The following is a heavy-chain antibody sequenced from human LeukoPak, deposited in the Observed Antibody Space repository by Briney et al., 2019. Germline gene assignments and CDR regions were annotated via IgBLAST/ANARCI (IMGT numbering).Heavy chain of an antibody. Sequence: TGGSLRLSCAASGFTVSSNYMSWVRQAPGKGLEWVSVIYSGGSTYYADSVKGRFTISRDNSKNTLYLQMNSLRAEDTAVYYCARDWAYYYDSSGYPIDYWGQGTLVTVSS. D-gene: IGHD3-22*01. V-gene: IGHV3-66*01. CDR1: GFTVSSNY. CDR3: ARDWAYYYDSSGYPIDY. J-gene: IGHJ4*02. CDR2: IYSGGST.